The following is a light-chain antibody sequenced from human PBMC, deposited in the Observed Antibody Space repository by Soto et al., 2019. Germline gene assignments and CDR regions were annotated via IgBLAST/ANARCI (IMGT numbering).Light chain of an antibody. V-gene: IGKV3-20*01. J-gene: IGKJ5*01. CDR2: GAS. CDR1: QSVSSSY. Sequence: EIVLTQSPGTLSLSPGERATLSCMASQSVSSSYLAWYQQKPGQAPRLLIYGASSRATGIPDRFSGSGSGTDFTLAISGLQADDFAVYYYQQYGSSPPITFGQGTRLEIK. CDR3: QQYGSSPPIT.